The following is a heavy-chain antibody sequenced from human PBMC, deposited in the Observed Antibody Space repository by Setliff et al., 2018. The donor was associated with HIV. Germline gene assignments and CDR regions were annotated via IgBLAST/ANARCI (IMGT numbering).Heavy chain of an antibody. V-gene: IGHV3-30*01. CDR2: ISVDGSGK. Sequence: GGSLRLSCTASGFTFSDSVMHWVRQPPGKGLEWVAAISVDGSGKFYADSVKGRFTISRDNSRNALYLQMDSLRDEDTAVYFCVKDDHGSYDRLFYFDYWGQGTLVTVSS. CDR1: GFTFSDSV. J-gene: IGHJ4*02. CDR3: VKDDHGSYDRLFYFDY. D-gene: IGHD4-17*01.